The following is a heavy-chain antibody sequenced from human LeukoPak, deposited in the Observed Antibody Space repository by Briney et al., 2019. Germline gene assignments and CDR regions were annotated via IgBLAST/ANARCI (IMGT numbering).Heavy chain of an antibody. J-gene: IGHJ4*02. V-gene: IGHV3-23*01. D-gene: IGHD5-24*01. Sequence: PGGSLRLSCAASGFTFSSYAMSWVRQAPGKGLEWVSDINGSGGSTYYADSVKGRFTISRDNSKNTLYLQMNSLRAEDTAVYYCATRGRDGYNLAYFDYWGQGTLVTVSS. CDR3: ATRGRDGYNLAYFDY. CDR2: INGSGGST. CDR1: GFTFSSYA.